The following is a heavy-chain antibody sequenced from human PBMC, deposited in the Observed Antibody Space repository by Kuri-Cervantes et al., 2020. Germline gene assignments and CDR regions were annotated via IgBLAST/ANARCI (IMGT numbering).Heavy chain of an antibody. J-gene: IGHJ3*02. Sequence: GGSLRLSCAASGFTFSSYAMSWVRQAPGKGLEWVSAISGSGGSTYYADSVKGRFTISRDNAKDSLFLQMNSLRAEDTAVYFCARHDTSMIHWRDRDAFDIWGQGTMVTVSS. D-gene: IGHD5-18*01. CDR1: GFTFSSYA. V-gene: IGHV3-23*01. CDR2: ISGSGGST. CDR3: ARHDTSMIHWRDRDAFDI.